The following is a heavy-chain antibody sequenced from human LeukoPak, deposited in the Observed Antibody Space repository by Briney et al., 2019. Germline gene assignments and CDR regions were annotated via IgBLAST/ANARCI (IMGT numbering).Heavy chain of an antibody. D-gene: IGHD2-15*01. Sequence: PGGSLSLSCAACGCTFSRYLMHGVRQAARRGLVWVARINKDGSGTSYADSVKDRFTISRDNAKNTLYLHMNSRRAEDTAVYYCARAQDRVFDYWGQGTLVTVST. CDR1: GCTFSRYL. J-gene: IGHJ4*02. CDR3: ARAQDRVFDY. V-gene: IGHV3-74*01. CDR2: INKDGSGT.